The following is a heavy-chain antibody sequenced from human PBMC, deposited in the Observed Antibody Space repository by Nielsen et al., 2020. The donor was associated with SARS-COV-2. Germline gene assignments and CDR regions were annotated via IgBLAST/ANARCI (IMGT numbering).Heavy chain of an antibody. D-gene: IGHD3-3*01. CDR3: ARDLQSLGAYYDFWSGYHLAGGTGYFDY. CDR1: GFTVSSNY. Sequence: GESLKISCAASGFTVSSNYMSWVRQAPGKGLEWVSVIYSGGSTYYADSVKGRFTISRDNSKNTLYLQMNSLRAEDTAVYYCARDLQSLGAYYDFWSGYHLAGGTGYFDYWGQGTLVTVSS. CDR2: IYSGGST. J-gene: IGHJ4*02. V-gene: IGHV3-66*01.